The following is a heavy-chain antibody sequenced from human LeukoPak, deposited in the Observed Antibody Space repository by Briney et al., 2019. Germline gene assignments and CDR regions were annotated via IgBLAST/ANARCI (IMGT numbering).Heavy chain of an antibody. CDR3: ASTYYYDSSGRYAFDI. CDR2: ISAYNGNT. CDR1: GYTFTSYG. J-gene: IGHJ3*02. V-gene: IGHV1-18*01. D-gene: IGHD3-22*01. Sequence: ASVKVSCKASGYTFTSYGFSWVRQAPGQGLEWMGWISAYNGNTNYAQKLQGRVTITTDTSTSTAYMELRSLRSDDTAVYYCASTYYYDSSGRYAFDIWGQGTVVTVSS.